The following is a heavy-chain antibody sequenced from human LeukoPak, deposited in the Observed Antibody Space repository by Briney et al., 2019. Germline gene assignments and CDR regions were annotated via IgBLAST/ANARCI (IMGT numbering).Heavy chain of an antibody. J-gene: IGHJ4*02. Sequence: SETLSLTCTVSGGSIFSATYYWGWIRQSPGKGLEWIGAIYYSGNTYYKPSLKSRVTISIDRSMKQFSLKLSSVTAADTAVYYCARGGWNKFDYWGQGTLVTVSS. CDR1: GGSIFSATYY. CDR2: IYYSGNT. V-gene: IGHV4-39*07. D-gene: IGHD3-22*01. CDR3: ARGGWNKFDY.